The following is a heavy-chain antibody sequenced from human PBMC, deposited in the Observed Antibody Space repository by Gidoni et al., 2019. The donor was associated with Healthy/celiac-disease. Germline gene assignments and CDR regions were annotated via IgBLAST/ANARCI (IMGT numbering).Heavy chain of an antibody. CDR3: AHARYYDDAFDI. V-gene: IGHV2-5*01. CDR1: GFSLSTSGVG. CDR2: IYWNDDK. Sequence: QITLKESGPTLVKPTQTLTLTCTFSGFSLSTSGVGVGWIRQPPGKALEWLALIYWNDDKRYSPSLKSRLTITKDTSKNQVVLTMTNMDPVDTATYYCAHARYYDDAFDIWGQGTMVTVSS. D-gene: IGHD3-3*01. J-gene: IGHJ3*02.